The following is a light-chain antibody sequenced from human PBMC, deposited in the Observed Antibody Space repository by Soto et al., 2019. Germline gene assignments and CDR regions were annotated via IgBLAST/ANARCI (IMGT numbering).Light chain of an antibody. J-gene: IGLJ2*01. CDR2: QGT. CDR1: SSDIENYNL. V-gene: IGLV2-23*01. CDR3: CSKAGNGSLV. Sequence: QSVLTQPASVSGSPGQSITISCTGASSDIENYNLVSWYQQHPGKAPKLMIYQGTKRPSGVSNRLSGSKSGNTASLTISGLQAEDEADYYCCSKAGNGSLVFGGGTKLTVL.